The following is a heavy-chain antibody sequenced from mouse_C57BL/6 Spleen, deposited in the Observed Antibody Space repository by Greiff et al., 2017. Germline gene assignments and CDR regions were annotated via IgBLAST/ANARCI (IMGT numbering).Heavy chain of an antibody. J-gene: IGHJ2*01. Sequence: VQLQESGAELVRPGASVKLSCKASGYTFTDYYINWVKQRPGQGLEWIARIYPGSGNTYYNEKFKGKATLTAEKSSSTAYMQLSSLTSEDSAVYFCATLYGSSYDYFDYWGQGTTLTVSS. D-gene: IGHD1-1*01. CDR2: IYPGSGNT. V-gene: IGHV1-76*01. CDR1: GYTFTDYY. CDR3: ATLYGSSYDYFDY.